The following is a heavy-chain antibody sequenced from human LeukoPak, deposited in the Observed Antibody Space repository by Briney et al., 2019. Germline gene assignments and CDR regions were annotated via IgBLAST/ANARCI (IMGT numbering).Heavy chain of an antibody. CDR2: IYYSGST. J-gene: IGHJ4*02. Sequence: KPSETLSLTCTVSDGSISSYYWSWIRQPPGKGLEWIGYIYYSGSTNYNPSLKSRVTISVDTSKNQFFLKLSSVTAADTAVYYCARIHSYSSSWSPYYFDYWGQGTLVTVSS. CDR3: ARIHSYSSSWSPYYFDY. V-gene: IGHV4-59*01. D-gene: IGHD6-13*01. CDR1: DGSISSYY.